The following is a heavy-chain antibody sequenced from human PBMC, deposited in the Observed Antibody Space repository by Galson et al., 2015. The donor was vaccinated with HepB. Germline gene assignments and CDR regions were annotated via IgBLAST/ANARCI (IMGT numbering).Heavy chain of an antibody. D-gene: IGHD3-10*01. CDR1: GYSFTTYG. J-gene: IGHJ4*02. CDR2: ISAHNGNT. CDR3: ARGSLLWFGELFF. V-gene: IGHV1-18*01. Sequence: SVKVSCKASGYSFTTYGISWVRQAPGQGLGWMGWISAHNGNTKYAQKLQGRVSMTTDTSTSTAYMELRSLRSDDTAVYFCARGSLLWFGELFFWAQGTLVTVSS.